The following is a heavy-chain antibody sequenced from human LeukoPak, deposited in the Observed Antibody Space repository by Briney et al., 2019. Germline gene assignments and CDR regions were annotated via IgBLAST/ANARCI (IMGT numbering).Heavy chain of an antibody. V-gene: IGHV1-18*01. CDR2: ISAYNGNT. Sequence: ASVKVSCKTSGYSFTSYGISWVRQAPGQGLEWMGWISAYNGNTNYAQKVQGRVTMTTDTSTSTAYMELRSLRSDDTAVYYCARHLSGVTGYTYGRGIDYWGQGTLVTVSS. D-gene: IGHD5-18*01. CDR3: ARHLSGVTGYTYGRGIDY. J-gene: IGHJ4*02. CDR1: GYSFTSYG.